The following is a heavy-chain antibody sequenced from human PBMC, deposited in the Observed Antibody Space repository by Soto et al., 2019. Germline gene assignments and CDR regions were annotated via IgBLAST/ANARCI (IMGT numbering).Heavy chain of an antibody. D-gene: IGHD3-22*01. V-gene: IGHV3-74*01. CDR3: AKNSYDGSGGY. CDR2: ISTDGSVT. CDR1: GLTFSSYW. Sequence: GGSLRLSCAASGLTFSSYWMHWVRQAPGKGLVWVSRISTDGSVTTYADSVKGRFSISRDNSKNTLYLQMNSLRAEDTAVYYCAKNSYDGSGGYWGQGTLVTVSS. J-gene: IGHJ4*02.